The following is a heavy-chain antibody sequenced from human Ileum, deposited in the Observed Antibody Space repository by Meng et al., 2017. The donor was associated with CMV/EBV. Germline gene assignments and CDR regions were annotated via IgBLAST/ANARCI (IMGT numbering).Heavy chain of an antibody. D-gene: IGHD3-10*01. CDR3: ARAVAGWYFDL. CDR1: WGSISSGGYW. V-gene: IGHV4-30-4*08. Sequence: QLTDSGPGRLNPSQALSLPCTVSWGSISSGGYWWSWIRQPPGMGLEWIGYISYSGSTYYNPSLRSRVTVSVDTSNNQFSLDLRSGTAADTAVYYCARAVAGWYFDLWGRGTLVTVSS. CDR2: ISYSGST. J-gene: IGHJ2*01.